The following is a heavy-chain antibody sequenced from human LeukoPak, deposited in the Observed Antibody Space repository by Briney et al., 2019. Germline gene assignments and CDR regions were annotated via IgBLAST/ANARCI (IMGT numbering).Heavy chain of an antibody. CDR1: GYIFTCNY. CDR2: INPNTGAT. V-gene: IGHV1-2*06. Sequence: ASVKVSCKASGYIFTCNYIHWVRQAPGQGLEWMGRINPNTGATIFAQNFQGRVTMTKDMSITTVYMELSALTSDDTAVFYCAREVGYSTSFYGRFDPWGQGTLVTVSS. D-gene: IGHD5/OR15-5a*01. J-gene: IGHJ5*02. CDR3: AREVGYSTSFYGRFDP.